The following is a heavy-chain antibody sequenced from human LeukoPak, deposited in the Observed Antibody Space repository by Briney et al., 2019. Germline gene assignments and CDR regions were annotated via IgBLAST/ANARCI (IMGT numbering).Heavy chain of an antibody. J-gene: IGHJ4*02. V-gene: IGHV4-4*07. Sequence: SETLSLTCTVSGGSISSYYWSWIRQPAGKGLEWIGRIYTSGSTNYNPSLKSRVTMSVDTSKNQFSLKLSFVAAADTAVYYCAREWELPRGHGKPKGRVVDYWGQGTLVTVSS. CDR2: IYTSGST. D-gene: IGHD1-26*01. CDR3: AREWELPRGHGKPKGRVVDY. CDR1: GGSISSYY.